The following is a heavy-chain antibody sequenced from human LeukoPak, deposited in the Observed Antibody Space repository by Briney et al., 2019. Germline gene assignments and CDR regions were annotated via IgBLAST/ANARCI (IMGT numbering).Heavy chain of an antibody. V-gene: IGHV3-74*01. J-gene: IGHJ4*02. CDR3: ARSTSQGFDY. CDR2: FKTDGSTT. Sequence: GGSLRLPCAPSGFTFNSYWVHWLRQARGRGLVWVSLFKTDGSTTRHADSVKGRFTISRDNAKNTLYLQMNSLRAEDKAVYSCARSTSQGFDYWGQGTPVIVSS. CDR1: GFTFNSYW.